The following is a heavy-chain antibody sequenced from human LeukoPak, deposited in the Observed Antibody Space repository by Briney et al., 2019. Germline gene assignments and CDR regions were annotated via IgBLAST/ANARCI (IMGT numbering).Heavy chain of an antibody. Sequence: GGSLRLSCAASGFTFSRYWMSWVRQAPGKGLEWVANIKQDGSEKYYVDSVKGRFTISRDNAKILLYLQMNSLRAEDTAIYYCARSAGSSGWYEGYYFDYWGQGTLVTVSS. J-gene: IGHJ4*02. CDR1: GFTFSRYW. V-gene: IGHV3-7*01. D-gene: IGHD6-13*01. CDR2: IKQDGSEK. CDR3: ARSAGSSGWYEGYYFDY.